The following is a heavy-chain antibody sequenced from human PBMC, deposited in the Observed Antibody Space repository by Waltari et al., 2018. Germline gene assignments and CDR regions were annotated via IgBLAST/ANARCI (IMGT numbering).Heavy chain of an antibody. J-gene: IGHJ6*04. CDR2: INPNSGGT. Sequence: QVQLVQSGAEVKKPGASVKVSCKASGYTFTGYYMHWVRPAPGQGLEWMGWINPNSGGTNYAQKCQGRVTMTRDTSISTAYMELSRLRSDDTAVYYCARDRSYYGSGSYVDVWGKGTTVTISS. D-gene: IGHD3-10*01. CDR3: ARDRSYYGSGSYVDV. V-gene: IGHV1-2*02. CDR1: GYTFTGYY.